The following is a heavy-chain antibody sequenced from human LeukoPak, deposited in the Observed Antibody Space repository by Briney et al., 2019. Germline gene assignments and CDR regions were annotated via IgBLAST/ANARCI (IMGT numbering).Heavy chain of an antibody. V-gene: IGHV3-30*18. J-gene: IGHJ3*02. CDR2: ISYDGSNK. CDR1: GFTVSNNF. CDR3: AKASDDAFDI. Sequence: QSGGSLRLSCAASGFTVSNNFMSWVRQAPGKGLEWVAVISYDGSNKYYADSVKGRFTISRDNSKNTLYLQMNSLRAEDTAVYYCAKASDDAFDIWGQGTMVTVSS.